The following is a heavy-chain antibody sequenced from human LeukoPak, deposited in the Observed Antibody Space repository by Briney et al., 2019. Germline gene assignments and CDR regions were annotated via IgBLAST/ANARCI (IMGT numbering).Heavy chain of an antibody. D-gene: IGHD4-17*01. CDR3: ARAPLFWCYGDYVCGMDV. V-gene: IGHV4-31*03. J-gene: IGHJ6*02. CDR1: GGSISSGGYY. Sequence: SETLSLTCTVSGGSISSGGYYWSWIRQHPGKGLEWIGYIYYSGSTYYNPSLKSRVTISVDTSKNQFSLKLSSVTAADTAVYYCARAPLFWCYGDYVCGMDVWGQGTTVTVSS. CDR2: IYYSGST.